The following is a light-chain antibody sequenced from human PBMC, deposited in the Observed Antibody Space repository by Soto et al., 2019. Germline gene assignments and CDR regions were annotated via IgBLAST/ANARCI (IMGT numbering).Light chain of an antibody. CDR1: QSVNKW. J-gene: IGKJ1*01. V-gene: IGKV1-5*01. Sequence: DIQMTQAPSTLSASXDNIVTITCXXSQSVNKWLAWFQQKPGKVPKLLIFDASTLQTGVPSRFGGGGSGTEFTLTISGLQPDDFATYYCQQYNSYSPWTFGPGTKVDIK. CDR2: DAS. CDR3: QQYNSYSPWT.